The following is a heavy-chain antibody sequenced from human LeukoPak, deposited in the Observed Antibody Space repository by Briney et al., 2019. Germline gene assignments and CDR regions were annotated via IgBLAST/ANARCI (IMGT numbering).Heavy chain of an antibody. CDR3: ARVFSGSYSPGGY. D-gene: IGHD1-26*01. V-gene: IGHV1-2*02. Sequence: ASVKVSCKASGYTFTGYYMHWVRQAPGQGLEWMGWINPNSGGTNYAQKFQGRVTMTRDTSISTAYMELRSLRSDDTAVYYCARVFSGSYSPGGYWGQGTLVTVSS. CDR2: INPNSGGT. J-gene: IGHJ4*02. CDR1: GYTFTGYY.